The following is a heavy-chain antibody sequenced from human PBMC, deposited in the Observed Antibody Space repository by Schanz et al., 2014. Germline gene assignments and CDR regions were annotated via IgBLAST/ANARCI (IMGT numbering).Heavy chain of an antibody. CDR1: GFTFSSYS. V-gene: IGHV3-21*01. CDR2: ISSSSSYI. Sequence: EVQLVESGGGLVKPGGSLRLSCAASGFTFSSYSMNWVRQAPGKGLEWVSSISSSSSYIYYADSVKGRFTISRDNGEDTTYLQMNSLRVEDTGVYYCAKGQLLSYYFDYWGQGTLVTVSS. J-gene: IGHJ4*02. CDR3: AKGQLLSYYFDY. D-gene: IGHD2-21*01.